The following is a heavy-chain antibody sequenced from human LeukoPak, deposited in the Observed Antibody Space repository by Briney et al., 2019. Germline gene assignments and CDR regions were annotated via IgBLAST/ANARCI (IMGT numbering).Heavy chain of an antibody. V-gene: IGHV7-4-1*02. CDR3: ARRITMVRGATNWFDP. D-gene: IGHD3-10*01. Sequence: ASVKDSCKASGYTFTSYAMNWVRQAPGQGLEWMGWINTNTGNPTYAQGFTGRFVFSLDTSVSTAYLQISSLKAEDTAVYYCARRITMVRGATNWFDPWGQGTLVTVSS. CDR2: INTNTGNP. CDR1: GYTFTSYA. J-gene: IGHJ5*02.